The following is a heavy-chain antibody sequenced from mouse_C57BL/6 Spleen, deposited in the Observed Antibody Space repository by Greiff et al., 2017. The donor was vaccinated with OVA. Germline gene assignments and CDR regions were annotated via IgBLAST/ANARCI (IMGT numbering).Heavy chain of an antibody. Sequence: EVQLQQSGPELVKPGASVKISCKASGYTFTDYYMNWVKQSHGKSLEWIGDINPNNGGTSYNQKFKGKATLTVDKSSSTAYMELRSLTSEDSAVYYCAREGAVKTWFAYWGQGTLVTVSA. CDR3: AREGAVKTWFAY. CDR2: INPNNGGT. CDR1: GYTFTDYY. J-gene: IGHJ3*01. V-gene: IGHV1-26*01. D-gene: IGHD1-1*01.